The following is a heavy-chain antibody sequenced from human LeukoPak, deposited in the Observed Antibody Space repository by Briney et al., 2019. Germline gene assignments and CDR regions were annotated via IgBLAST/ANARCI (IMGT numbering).Heavy chain of an antibody. CDR1: GFTFSTYG. J-gene: IGHJ3*01. CDR2: IWSDGNNK. D-gene: IGHD6-25*01. CDR3: VKERGPFNDFDF. V-gene: IGHV3-33*06. Sequence: GGSLRLSCGASGFTFSTYGMHWVRQAPGKGLEWVAVIWSDGNNKFCADSVKGRFTFSRDNSKNTLSLQMNSLRAEDTAMYYCVKERGPFNDFDFWGQGTMVTVSS.